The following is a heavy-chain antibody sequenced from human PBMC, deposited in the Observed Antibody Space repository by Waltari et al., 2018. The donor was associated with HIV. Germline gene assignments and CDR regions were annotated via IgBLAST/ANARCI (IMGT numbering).Heavy chain of an antibody. CDR2: FRRTTVGERT. CDR3: TREAFPHLKTQMVHFDA. D-gene: IGHD2-8*01. V-gene: IGHV3-49*04. J-gene: IGHJ4*02. CDR1: GFHFGDCA. Sequence: DVELVASGGGVVESGQSLRLYCQGSGFHFGDCAFTWVRQAPGKGAEGVGVFRRTTVGERTQYGASVMGRFVGSRDDSKSVAHLLMDNLVLEDTASYYCTREAFPHLKTQMVHFDAWGQGTLVIVSS.